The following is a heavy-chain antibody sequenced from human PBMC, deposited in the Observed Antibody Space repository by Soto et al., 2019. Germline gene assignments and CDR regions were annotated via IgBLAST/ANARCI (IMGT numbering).Heavy chain of an antibody. CDR1: GGTFSTYA. CDR2: VAVHNGHT. V-gene: IGHV1-18*01. CDR3: ARAPKGYSGYDNYQYGMDV. D-gene: IGHD5-12*01. J-gene: IGHJ6*02. Sequence: ASMKVSCKASGGTFSTYAISWVLQAPVQGLEWMGWVAVHNGHTKYAQKFQGRVTMTADTSTSTAYMEVRSLRSDDTAVYYCARAPKGYSGYDNYQYGMDVWGQGTTVTVSS.